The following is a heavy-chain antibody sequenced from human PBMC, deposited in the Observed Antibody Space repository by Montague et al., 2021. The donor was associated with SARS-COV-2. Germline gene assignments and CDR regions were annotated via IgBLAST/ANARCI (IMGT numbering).Heavy chain of an antibody. D-gene: IGHD2-8*02. CDR2: IYYTGST. V-gene: IGHV4-61*01. J-gene: IGHJ5*02. Sequence: SETLSLTCTVSGGPVSSGIHYWSWIRQAPEKGLEWIGYIYYTGSTNYNPSLQSRVTISVDTSKNQFSLRLSSVTAADTAIYYCARMGPSQYCPGGECCSWVRDWFDPWGQGTPAIVSS. CDR3: ARMGPSQYCPGGECCSWVRDWFDP. CDR1: GGPVSSGIHY.